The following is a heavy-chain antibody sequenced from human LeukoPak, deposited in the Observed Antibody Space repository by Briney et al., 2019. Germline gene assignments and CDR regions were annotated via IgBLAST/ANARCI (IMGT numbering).Heavy chain of an antibody. D-gene: IGHD6-6*01. CDR1: GGSISSYY. J-gene: IGHJ2*01. V-gene: IGHV4-59*01. CDR3: ARDRSFGSSLNWYFDL. Sequence: SQTLSLTCTVSGGSISSYYWSWIRQPPGKGLEWIGYIYYSGSTNYNPSLKSRVTISVDTSKNQFSLKLSSVTAADTAVYYCARDRSFGSSLNWYFDLWGRGTLVTVSS. CDR2: IYYSGST.